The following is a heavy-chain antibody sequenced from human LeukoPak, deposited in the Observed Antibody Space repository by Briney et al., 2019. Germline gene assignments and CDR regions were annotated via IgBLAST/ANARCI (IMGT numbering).Heavy chain of an antibody. Sequence: GESLKISCKGSGYSFTSYWIGWVRQVPGKGLEWMGIIYPGDSDTRYSPSFQGQVTISADKSISTAYLQWSSLKASDTAMYYCARRMIVTTSDYYYYYIDVWGKGTTVTVSS. J-gene: IGHJ6*03. V-gene: IGHV5-51*01. D-gene: IGHD3-22*01. CDR1: GYSFTSYW. CDR3: ARRMIVTTSDYYYYYIDV. CDR2: IYPGDSDT.